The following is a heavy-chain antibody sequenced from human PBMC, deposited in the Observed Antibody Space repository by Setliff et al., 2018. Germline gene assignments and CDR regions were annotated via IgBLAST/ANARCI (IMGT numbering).Heavy chain of an antibody. CDR2: IYSSGST. D-gene: IGHD3-22*01. CDR3: ARTAKYDSSGYYGFWFDP. J-gene: IGHJ5*02. CDR1: GGSISSAY. V-gene: IGHV4-59*01. Sequence: SETLSLTCTVSGGSISSAYWSWIRQPPGKGLEWIGYIYSSGSTNYNPSLKSRVTISVDTSKNQFSLKLRSVTAADTAVYYCARTAKYDSSGYYGFWFDPWGQGTLVTVSS.